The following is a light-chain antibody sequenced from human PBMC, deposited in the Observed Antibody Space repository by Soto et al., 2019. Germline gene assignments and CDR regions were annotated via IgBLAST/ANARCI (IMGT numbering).Light chain of an antibody. J-gene: IGKJ4*02. CDR2: AAS. Sequence: AIRMTQSPSSLSASTGDRVTITCRASQGISSYLAWYQQRPGKAPKLLIYAASTLQSGVPSRFSGSGSGTDFNVSIIWMESEDFAIYYMRQYDSLLGEFGGGTKVDIK. CDR1: QGISSY. V-gene: IGKV1-8*01. CDR3: RQYDSLLGE.